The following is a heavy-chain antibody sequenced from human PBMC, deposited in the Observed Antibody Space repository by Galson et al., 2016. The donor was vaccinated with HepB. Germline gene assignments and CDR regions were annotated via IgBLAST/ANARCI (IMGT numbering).Heavy chain of an antibody. CDR2: INVNKGNT. D-gene: IGHD3-3*01. J-gene: IGHJ4*02. CDR1: GYTFAHYG. V-gene: IGHV1-18*01. CDR3: TRVSGFAPDDS. Sequence: SVKVSCKASGYTFAHYGLNWVRQAPGQGLEWMAWINVNKGNTNYAQKFQGRVTLTTDTSTNTAYMELRNLTSDDRALYFCTRVSGFAPDDSWGQGTLVTVSS.